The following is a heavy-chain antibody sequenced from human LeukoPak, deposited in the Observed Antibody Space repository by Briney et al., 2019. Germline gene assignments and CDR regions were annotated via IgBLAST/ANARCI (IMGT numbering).Heavy chain of an antibody. D-gene: IGHD5-18*01. CDR2: IWFDGSNK. CDR1: GFTFSRNG. Sequence: GRTLRLSCAASGFTFSRNGMHWVRQAPGKGLDWVAVIWFDGSNKLYADSVRGRFTISRDNSKNTLYLQMNSLRAEDTALYYCARAIGSWGYNYLDYWGQGTLVTVPS. CDR3: ARAIGSWGYNYLDY. J-gene: IGHJ4*02. V-gene: IGHV3-33*01.